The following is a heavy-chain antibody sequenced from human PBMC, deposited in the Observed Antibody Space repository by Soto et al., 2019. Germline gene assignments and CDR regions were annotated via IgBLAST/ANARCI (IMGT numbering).Heavy chain of an antibody. J-gene: IGHJ5*02. V-gene: IGHV1-3*01. CDR2: INAGNGNT. CDR3: ARAVYCSGGSCYYNWFDP. Sequence: ASVKVSCKASGYTFTSYAMHWVRQAPGQRLEWMGWINAGNGNTKYSQKFQGRVTITRDTSASTAYMELSSLRSEDTAVYYCARAVYCSGGSCYYNWFDPWGQGTLVNVSS. D-gene: IGHD2-15*01. CDR1: GYTFTSYA.